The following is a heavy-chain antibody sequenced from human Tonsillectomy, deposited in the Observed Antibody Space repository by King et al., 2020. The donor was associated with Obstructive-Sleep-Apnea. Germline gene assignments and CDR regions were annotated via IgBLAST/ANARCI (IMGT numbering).Heavy chain of an antibody. V-gene: IGHV3-30*18. Sequence: VKLVESGGGVVQPGRSLRLSCAASGFTFSSFGMHWVRQAPGKGLEWVSVISYDGSNKYYADSVRGRFTISRDNSKSTLYLQMNSLRAEDTAVYYCAKERPGNYLYGMDVWGQGTTVTVSS. D-gene: IGHD1-1*01. CDR2: ISYDGSNK. CDR1: GFTFSSFG. J-gene: IGHJ6*02. CDR3: AKERPGNYLYGMDV.